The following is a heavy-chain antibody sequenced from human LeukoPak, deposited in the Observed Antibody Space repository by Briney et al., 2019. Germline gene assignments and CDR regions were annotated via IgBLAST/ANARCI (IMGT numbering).Heavy chain of an antibody. CDR3: AKARGDYLRRSFDY. CDR1: GFTFSAYA. Sequence: GGSLRLSCAASGFTFSAYAMSWVRLAPGKELAWVSAISGSGGSTYYADSVKGRFSISRDNSKNTLYLQINTLRAEDTALYYCAKARGDYLRRSFDYWGQGALVTVSS. J-gene: IGHJ4*02. CDR2: ISGSGGST. D-gene: IGHD4-17*01. V-gene: IGHV3-23*01.